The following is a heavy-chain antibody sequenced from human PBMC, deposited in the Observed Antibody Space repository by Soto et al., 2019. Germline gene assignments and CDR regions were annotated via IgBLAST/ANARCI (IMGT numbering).Heavy chain of an antibody. CDR3: TTVPDFWSGYDFDY. V-gene: IGHV3-15*01. Sequence: GGSLRLSCAASGFTFSNAWMSWVRQAPGKGLEWVGRIKSKTDGGTTDYAAPVKGRFTISRDDSKNTLYLQMNSLKTEDTAVYYCTTVPDFWSGYDFDYWGQGTLVTVSS. D-gene: IGHD3-3*01. CDR2: IKSKTDGGTT. J-gene: IGHJ4*02. CDR1: GFTFSNAW.